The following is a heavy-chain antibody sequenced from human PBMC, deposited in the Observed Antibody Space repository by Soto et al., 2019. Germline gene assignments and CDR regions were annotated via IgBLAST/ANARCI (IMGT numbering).Heavy chain of an antibody. D-gene: IGHD2-2*03. J-gene: IGHJ6*02. CDR3: ARDPYGYFYGMDV. CDR1: GFSFSSYG. V-gene: IGHV3-33*01. CDR2: IWYDGSKT. Sequence: QVQLVESGGGVVQPGRSLRLSCAPSGFSFSSYGMHWVRQAPGKGLEWVAVIWYDGSKTYYADSVKGRFTISRDNPNNTLYLQMNSVRAEETAVYYCARDPYGYFYGMDVWGQGTTVTVSS.